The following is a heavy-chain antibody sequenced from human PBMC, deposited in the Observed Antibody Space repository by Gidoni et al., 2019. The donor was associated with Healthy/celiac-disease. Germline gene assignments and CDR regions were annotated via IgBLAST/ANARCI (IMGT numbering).Heavy chain of an antibody. Sequence: QVQLQESGPGLVKPSQTLSLTCTVSGGSISSGGYYWRWIRQHPGKGLEWIGYIYYSGSTYYNPSLKSRVTISVDTSNNQFSLKLSSVTAADTAVYYCARDHYGDYGGDWFDPWGQGTLVTVSS. J-gene: IGHJ5*02. V-gene: IGHV4-31*03. CDR3: ARDHYGDYGGDWFDP. D-gene: IGHD4-17*01. CDR2: IYYSGST. CDR1: GGSISSGGYY.